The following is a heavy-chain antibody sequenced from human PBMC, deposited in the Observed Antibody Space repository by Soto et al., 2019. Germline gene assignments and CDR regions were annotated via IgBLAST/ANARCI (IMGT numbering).Heavy chain of an antibody. CDR2: MNPNSGNT. Sequence: GASVKVSCKASGYTFTSYDINGVRQATGQGLEWMGWMNPNSGNTGYAQKFQGRVTMTRNTSISTAYMELSSLRSEDTAVYYCARDRTLSSGWPRVGYNWFDPWGQGTLVTVSS. J-gene: IGHJ5*02. D-gene: IGHD6-19*01. V-gene: IGHV1-8*01. CDR1: GYTFTSYD. CDR3: ARDRTLSSGWPRVGYNWFDP.